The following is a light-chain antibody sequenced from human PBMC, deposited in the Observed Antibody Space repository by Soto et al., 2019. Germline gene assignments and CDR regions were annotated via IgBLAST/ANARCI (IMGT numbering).Light chain of an antibody. Sequence: HSALTQPPSADASPGQSVTISCTGTSSCIGGYNSVSWYQQHPGKAPRLMIYEVNKRPSGVPDRFSGSKSGYTASLTVSGLQTEDEAFYYCSSSAGIYHYLVFGGGTQLTVL. CDR3: SSSAGIYHYLV. CDR1: SSCIGGYNS. CDR2: EVN. V-gene: IGLV2-8*01. J-gene: IGLJ3*02.